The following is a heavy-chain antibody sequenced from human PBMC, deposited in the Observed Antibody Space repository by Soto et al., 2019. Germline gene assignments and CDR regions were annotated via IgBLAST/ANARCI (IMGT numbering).Heavy chain of an antibody. CDR2: IYHSGST. CDR1: GGSISSSNW. J-gene: IGHJ6*03. V-gene: IGHV4-4*02. CDR3: AYSPFDPDTAMFLLPF. Sequence: SETLSLTCAVSGGSISSSNWWSGVRHPPGKGLEWIGEIYHSGSTNYNPSLKSRVTISVDKSKNQFSLKLSSVTAADTAVYSCAYSPFDPDTAMFLLPFWGKET. D-gene: IGHD5-18*01.